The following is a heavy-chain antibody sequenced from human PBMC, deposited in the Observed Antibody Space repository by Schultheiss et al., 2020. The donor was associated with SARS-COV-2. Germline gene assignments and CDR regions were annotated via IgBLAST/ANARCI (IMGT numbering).Heavy chain of an antibody. D-gene: IGHD3-3*01. J-gene: IGHJ4*02. CDR2: IYYSGST. CDR3: ARGSTIREGYFDY. V-gene: IGHV4-4*02. CDR1: GGSISSSNW. Sequence: SETLSLTCAVSGGSISSSNWWSWVRQPPGKGLEWIGSIYYSGSTYYNPSLKSRVTISVDTSKNQFSLKLSSVTAADTAVYYCARGSTIREGYFDYWGQGTLVTVSS.